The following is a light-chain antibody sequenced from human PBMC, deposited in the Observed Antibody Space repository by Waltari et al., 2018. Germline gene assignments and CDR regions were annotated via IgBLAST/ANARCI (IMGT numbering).Light chain of an antibody. V-gene: IGKV2-30*01. CDR2: KVS. Sequence: DVVMTQSPLSLPVTLGQPASIPCRSSQSLVYSDGNSYLNWCQQRPGQSPRRLIYKVSRGDSGVPDRFSGSGSGTDFTLRISGVEAEDVGLYFCMQGTNWPQSFGQGTKLEIK. CDR1: QSLVYSDGNSY. J-gene: IGKJ2*03. CDR3: MQGTNWPQS.